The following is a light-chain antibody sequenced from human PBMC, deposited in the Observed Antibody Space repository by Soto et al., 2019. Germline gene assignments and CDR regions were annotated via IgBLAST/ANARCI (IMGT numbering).Light chain of an antibody. CDR1: QSVSSSY. CDR3: QQYGSSMGWT. V-gene: IGKV3-20*01. Sequence: EIVLTQSPGTLSLSPGERATLSCRASQSVSSSYLAWYQQKPGQAPRLLIYGASSRATGIPDRFSGSGSGTDFTLTISRLEPEDFAVYYCQQYGSSMGWTFGQGTKVVIK. CDR2: GAS. J-gene: IGKJ1*01.